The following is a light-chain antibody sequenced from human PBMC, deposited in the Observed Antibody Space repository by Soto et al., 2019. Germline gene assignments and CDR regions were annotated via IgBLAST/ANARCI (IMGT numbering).Light chain of an antibody. J-gene: IGLJ3*02. CDR2: LNSDGSH. Sequence: QPVLTQSPSASASLGASVKLTCTLSSGHSDYAIAWHQQQPEKGPRYLMKLNSDGSHSKGDGIPDRFSSSSSGADRYLTISSLQSADEGDYYCQTWSTGIWVFGGGTKLTVL. CDR1: SGHSDYA. V-gene: IGLV4-69*02. CDR3: QTWSTGIWV.